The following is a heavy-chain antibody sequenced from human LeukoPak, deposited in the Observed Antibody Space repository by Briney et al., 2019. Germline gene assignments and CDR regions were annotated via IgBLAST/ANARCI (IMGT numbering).Heavy chain of an antibody. CDR3: AKDIGYSSSYYFDY. D-gene: IGHD6-6*01. CDR1: GFTFDDYA. J-gene: IGHJ4*02. V-gene: IGHV3-9*01. CDR2: ISWNSGSI. Sequence: GRSLRLSCAASGFTFDDYAMHWVRQAPGKGLEWVSGISWNSGSIGYADTVEGRFTISRDNAKNSLYLQMNSLRAEDTALYYCAKDIGYSSSYYFDYWGQGTLVTVSS.